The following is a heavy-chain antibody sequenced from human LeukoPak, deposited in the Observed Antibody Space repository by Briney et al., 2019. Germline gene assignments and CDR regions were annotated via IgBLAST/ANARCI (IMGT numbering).Heavy chain of an antibody. CDR3: AKDAPPGSSRGYFDY. V-gene: IGHV3-30*18. CDR2: ISYDGSNK. J-gene: IGHJ4*02. CDR1: GFTFSSYG. Sequence: PGGSLRLSCAASGFTFSSYGMHWVRQAPGKGLEWVAVISYDGSNKYYADSVKGRFTISRDNLKNTLYLQMNSLRAHDTAVYYCAKDAPPGSSRGYFDYWGQGTLVTVSS. D-gene: IGHD6-6*01.